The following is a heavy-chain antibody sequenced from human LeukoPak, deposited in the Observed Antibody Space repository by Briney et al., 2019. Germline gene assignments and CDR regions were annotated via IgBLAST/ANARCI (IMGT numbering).Heavy chain of an antibody. D-gene: IGHD4-17*01. CDR2: ISGSAATI. V-gene: IGHV3-48*03. CDR3: ARMTTVTHY. J-gene: IGHJ4*02. Sequence: PGGSLRLSCAASGFTFSNYEMNWVRQAPGKGLEWVSFISGSAATIYYADSVQGRFTISRDNARNSLYLQMNSLRAEGTAVYYCARMTTVTHYWGQGTLVTVSS. CDR1: GFTFSNYE.